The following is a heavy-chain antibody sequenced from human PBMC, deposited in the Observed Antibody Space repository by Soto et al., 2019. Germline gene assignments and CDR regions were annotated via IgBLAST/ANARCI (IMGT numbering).Heavy chain of an antibody. CDR2: ISWNRGSI. CDR1: GFTFDDYA. Sequence: EVQLVESGGGLVQPGRSLRLSCAASGFTFDDYAMHWVRQAPGKGLEWVSGISWNRGSIGYADSVKGRVTISRDNAKNSLYLQMNSLRAEDTALYYCAKDGYDFWSGPLDYLGQGTLVTVSS. V-gene: IGHV3-9*01. CDR3: AKDGYDFWSGPLDY. D-gene: IGHD3-3*01. J-gene: IGHJ4*02.